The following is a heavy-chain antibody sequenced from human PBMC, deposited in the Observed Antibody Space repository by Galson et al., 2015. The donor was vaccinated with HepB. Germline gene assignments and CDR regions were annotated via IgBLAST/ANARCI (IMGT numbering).Heavy chain of an antibody. D-gene: IGHD4-17*01. V-gene: IGHV3-33*08. CDR1: GFTFSSYG. J-gene: IGHJ2*01. CDR2: IWYDGSNK. CDR3: ARDRVLRSLGYWYFDL. Sequence: SLRLSCAASGFTFSSYGMHWVRQAPGKGLEWVAVIWYDGSNKYYADSVKGRFTISRDNFKKTVYLQMNSLRAEDTAVYYCARDRVLRSLGYWYFDLWGRGTLVTVSS.